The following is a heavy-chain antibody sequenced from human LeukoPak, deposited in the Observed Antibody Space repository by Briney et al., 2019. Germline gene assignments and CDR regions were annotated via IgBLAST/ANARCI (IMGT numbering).Heavy chain of an antibody. D-gene: IGHD3-10*01. CDR1: GYTFTKYG. CDR2: ISAYNGNT. J-gene: IGHJ5*02. Sequence: AASVKVSCKASGYTFTKYGITWVRQAPGQGLEWMGWISAYNGNTDSAQELQGRVTMTTDTSTSTAYVELRSLRSDDTAVYYCARSPPMVRGGNWFDPWGQGTLVTVSS. V-gene: IGHV1-18*01. CDR3: ARSPPMVRGGNWFDP.